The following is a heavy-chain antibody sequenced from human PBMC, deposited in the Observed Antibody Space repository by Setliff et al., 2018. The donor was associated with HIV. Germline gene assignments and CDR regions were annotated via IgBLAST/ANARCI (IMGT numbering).Heavy chain of an antibody. D-gene: IGHD2-2*01. J-gene: IGHJ3*02. V-gene: IGHV4-39*01. CDR3: ARRRTRDAFDI. Sequence: SETLSLTCTVSGGSISSSSYYWGWIRQPPGKGLEWIGSVYYSGSTYYNSSLKRRVTISVDTSKNQFSLKLRSVTAADTALYYCARRRTRDAFDIWGQGTMVTVSS. CDR2: VYYSGST. CDR1: GGSISSSSYY.